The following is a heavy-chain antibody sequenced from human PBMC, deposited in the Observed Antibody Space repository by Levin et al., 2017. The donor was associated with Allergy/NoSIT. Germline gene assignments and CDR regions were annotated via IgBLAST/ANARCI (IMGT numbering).Heavy chain of an antibody. V-gene: IGHV4-4*02. CDR3: AGGKDTSSYVGSDYFDS. Sequence: PSETLSLTCLVSGGSLTTGGWWTWVRQPPGRGLEWIGEIHHSGPTSYNPSLKSRVTVSVDKSTDTFSLKLTSVTAADTAVYYCAGGKDTSSYVGSDYFDSWGQGILVTVSS. CDR1: GGSLTTGGW. J-gene: IGHJ4*02. CDR2: IHHSGPT. D-gene: IGHD2-15*01.